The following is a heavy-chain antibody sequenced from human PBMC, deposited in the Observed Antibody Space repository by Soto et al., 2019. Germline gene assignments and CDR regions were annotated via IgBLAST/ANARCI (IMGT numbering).Heavy chain of an antibody. D-gene: IGHD2-15*01. CDR3: ARHTLGYCSGGSCRINWFDP. J-gene: IGHJ5*02. CDR2: IYYSGST. V-gene: IGHV4-39*01. CDR1: GGSISSSSYY. Sequence: SETLSLTCTVSGGSISSSSYYWGWIRQPPGKGLEWIGSIYYSGSTYYNPSLKSRVTISVDTSKNQFSLKLSSVTAADTAVYYCARHTLGYCSGGSCRINWFDPWGQGTLVTVSS.